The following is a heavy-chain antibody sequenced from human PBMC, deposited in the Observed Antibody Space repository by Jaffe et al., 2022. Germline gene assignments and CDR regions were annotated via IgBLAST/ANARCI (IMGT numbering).Heavy chain of an antibody. Sequence: QITLKESGPTLVKPTQTLTLTCTFSGFSLSTSGVGVGWIRQPPGKALEWLALIYWNDDKRYSPSLKSRLTITKDTSKNQVVLTMTNMDPVDTATYYCAHIEFAFWSGYYTSFPDAFDIWGQGTMVTVSS. CDR3: AHIEFAFWSGYYTSFPDAFDI. D-gene: IGHD3-3*01. CDR2: IYWNDDK. V-gene: IGHV2-5*01. J-gene: IGHJ3*02. CDR1: GFSLSTSGVG.